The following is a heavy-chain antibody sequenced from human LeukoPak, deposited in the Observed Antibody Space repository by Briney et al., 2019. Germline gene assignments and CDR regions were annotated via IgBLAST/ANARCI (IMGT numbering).Heavy chain of an antibody. Sequence: SETLSPTCTVSGGSISSYYWSWVRQSAGKGLEWIGRIYTSGSTNYNPSLKSRVTMSVDTSKNQFSLKLSSVTAADTAVYYCARDRGITMIRTMDNWFDPWGQGTLVTASS. J-gene: IGHJ5*02. CDR1: GGSISSYY. D-gene: IGHD3-22*01. CDR2: IYTSGST. V-gene: IGHV4-4*07. CDR3: ARDRGITMIRTMDNWFDP.